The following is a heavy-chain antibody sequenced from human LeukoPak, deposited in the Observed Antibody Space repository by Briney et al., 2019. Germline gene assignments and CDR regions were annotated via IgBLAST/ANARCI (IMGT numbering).Heavy chain of an antibody. CDR1: GFSFNSDW. Sequence: GGSLRLSCAASGFSFNSDWMDWVSQAPGKGLEWVANIKHDESEKNYLDSVKGRFTISRDNAQNSLYLQMNGLRVEDTAVYYCTRRLDDWGQGTLVTVSS. CDR3: TRRLDD. J-gene: IGHJ4*02. CDR2: IKHDESEK. V-gene: IGHV3-7*01. D-gene: IGHD3-16*01.